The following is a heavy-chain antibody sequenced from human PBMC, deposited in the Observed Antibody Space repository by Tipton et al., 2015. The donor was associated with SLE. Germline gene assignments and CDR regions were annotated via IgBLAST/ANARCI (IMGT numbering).Heavy chain of an antibody. V-gene: IGHV4-59*11. Sequence: TLSLTCTVSGGSISRHFWSWIRQTPGKGLEWFGHFYYTGSTNYNPSLKGRVTISVDTSKNQFSLKLKSVTAADTAMYYCARAAEGITISGVVSNWFDSWGQGTLVTVSS. CDR1: GGSISRHF. CDR3: ARAAEGITISGVVSNWFDS. D-gene: IGHD3-3*01. CDR2: FYYTGST. J-gene: IGHJ5*01.